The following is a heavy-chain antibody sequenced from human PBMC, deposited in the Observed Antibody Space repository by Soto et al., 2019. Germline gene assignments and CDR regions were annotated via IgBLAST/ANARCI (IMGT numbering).Heavy chain of an antibody. J-gene: IGHJ6*02. CDR2: IYYSGST. Sequence: SETLSLTCTVSGGSISSYYWSWIRQPPGKGLEWIGYIYYSGSTNYNPSLKSRVTISVDTSKNQFSLKLSSVTAADTAVYYCARTLANWGKNYYYGMDVWGQGTTVTVSS. V-gene: IGHV4-59*01. CDR1: GGSISSYY. CDR3: ARTLANWGKNYYYGMDV. D-gene: IGHD7-27*01.